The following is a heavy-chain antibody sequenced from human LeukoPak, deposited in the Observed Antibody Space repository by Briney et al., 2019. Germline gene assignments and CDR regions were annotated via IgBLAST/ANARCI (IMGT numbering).Heavy chain of an antibody. D-gene: IGHD5-24*01. V-gene: IGHV3-73*01. CDR2: IRSKANSYAT. CDR3: TQMASISPPTGY. J-gene: IGHJ4*02. CDR1: GFTFSDSA. Sequence: PGGSLRLSCAASGFTFSDSAIHWVRQASGKGLEWVGRIRSKANSYATAYTASVKGRFTISRDDSKNTAYLQMNSLKPDDTAVYYCTQMASISPPTGYWGQGTLVTVSS.